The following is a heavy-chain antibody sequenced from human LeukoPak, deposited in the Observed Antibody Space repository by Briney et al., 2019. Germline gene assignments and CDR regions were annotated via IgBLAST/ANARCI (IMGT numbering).Heavy chain of an antibody. CDR3: ARGIDFWSGYYVADY. Sequence: GGSLRLSCAASGFTFSSYWMTWVRQAPGKGLEWVANIKLDVSETYYVDSVKGRFTISRDNAKNSLYLQMNSLRAEDTAVYYCARGIDFWSGYYVADYWGQGTLVTVSS. CDR2: IKLDVSET. CDR1: GFTFSSYW. J-gene: IGHJ4*02. D-gene: IGHD3-3*01. V-gene: IGHV3-7*01.